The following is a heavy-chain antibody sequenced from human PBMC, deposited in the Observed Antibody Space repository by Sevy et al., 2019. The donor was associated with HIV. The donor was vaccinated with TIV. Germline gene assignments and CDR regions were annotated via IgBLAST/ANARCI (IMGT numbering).Heavy chain of an antibody. CDR1: GGTFSSYA. Sequence: ASVKVSCKASGGTFSSYAICWVRQAPGQGLEWMGGIIPIFGTANYAQKFQGRVTITADESTSTAYMELSSLRSEDTAVYYCARERGERITIFGVGNTLDVWGQGTTVTVSS. CDR2: IIPIFGTA. D-gene: IGHD3-3*01. J-gene: IGHJ6*02. CDR3: ARERGERITIFGVGNTLDV. V-gene: IGHV1-69*13.